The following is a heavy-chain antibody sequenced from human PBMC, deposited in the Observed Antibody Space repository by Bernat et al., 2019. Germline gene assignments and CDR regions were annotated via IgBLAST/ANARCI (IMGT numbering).Heavy chain of an antibody. D-gene: IGHD3-9*01. J-gene: IGHJ4*02. V-gene: IGHV3-20*01. CDR1: GFTFDDYD. CDR2: INWNGGST. Sequence: EVQLVESGGGVVRPGGSLRLSCAASGFTFDDYDMSWVRQAPGKGLEWVSGINWNGGSTGYADSVKGRFTISRDNAKNSLYLQMNSLRAEDTALYHCARGVLRYFDWPVDYWGQGTLVTVSS. CDR3: ARGVLRYFDWPVDY.